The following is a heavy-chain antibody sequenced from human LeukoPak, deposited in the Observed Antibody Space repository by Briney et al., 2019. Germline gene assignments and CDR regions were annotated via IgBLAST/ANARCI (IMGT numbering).Heavy chain of an antibody. CDR2: IFYDGTDK. CDR1: GFTFSNFG. D-gene: IGHD3-22*01. Sequence: PGGSLRLSCAASGFTFSNFGMHWVRQAPGKGLEWVAVIFYDGTDKNYADFVKGRFTISRDNSKNTLYLQVNSLRAEDTAVYYCAKSDYYDSSGHPSSFEYWGQGTLVTVSS. CDR3: AKSDYYDSSGHPSSFEY. J-gene: IGHJ4*02. V-gene: IGHV3-33*06.